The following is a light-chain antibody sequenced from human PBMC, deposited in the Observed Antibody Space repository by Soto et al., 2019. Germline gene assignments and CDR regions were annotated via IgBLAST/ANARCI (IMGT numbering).Light chain of an antibody. CDR3: QQYNNWPPWT. J-gene: IGKJ1*01. V-gene: IGKV3-15*01. CDR1: QSVSSN. Sequence: IVMTQSPATLSVSRGERATLSCRASQSVSSNLAWYQQKPGQAPRLLIYGASTRATGIPARFSGSGSGTEFTLTISGLQSADVAVYYCQQYNNWPPWTFGQGTKVE. CDR2: GAS.